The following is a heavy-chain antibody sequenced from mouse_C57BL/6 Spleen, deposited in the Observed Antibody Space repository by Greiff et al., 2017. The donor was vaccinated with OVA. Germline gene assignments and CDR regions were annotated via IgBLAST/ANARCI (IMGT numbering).Heavy chain of an antibody. V-gene: IGHV3-6*01. D-gene: IGHD4-1*01. J-gene: IGHJ3*01. CDR2: ISYDGSN. CDR3: ARDLLLGHWFAY. Sequence: EVKLQESGPGLVKPSQSLSLTCSVTGYSITSGYYWNWLRQFPGNKLEWMGYISYDGSNNYNPSLKNRISITRDTSKNQFFLKLNSVTTEDTATYYCARDLLLGHWFAYWGQGTLVTVSA. CDR1: GYSITSGYY.